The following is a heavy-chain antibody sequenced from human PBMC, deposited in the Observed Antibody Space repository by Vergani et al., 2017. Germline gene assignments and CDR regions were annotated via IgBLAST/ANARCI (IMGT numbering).Heavy chain of an antibody. V-gene: IGHV3-23*01. D-gene: IGHD4-17*01. J-gene: IGHJ1*01. CDR3: AKDGDYGDYSFQH. CDR2: ISGSGGST. CDR1: GFTFSSYA. Sequence: EVQLLESGGGLVQPGGSLRLSCAASGFTFSSYAMSWVRQAPGKGLEWVSAISGSGGSTYYADSVKGRFTISRDNYKNTLYLQMNSLRAEDTAVYYCAKDGDYGDYSFQHWGQGTLVTVSS.